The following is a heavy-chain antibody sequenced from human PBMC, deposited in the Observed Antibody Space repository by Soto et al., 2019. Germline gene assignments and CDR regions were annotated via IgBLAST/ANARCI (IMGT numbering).Heavy chain of an antibody. J-gene: IGHJ4*02. Sequence: QVQLVESGGGVVQPGTSLRLSCAASGFTLSSYSIHWVRQAPGKGLGWVAVISYDGNTQFYGDSVKGRFIVSRDNSRNTLYLQLNNLQAEDTAVYYCAKVSRPSRISTPDFDYWGQGTLVTVSS. CDR1: GFTLSSYS. V-gene: IGHV3-30-3*01. CDR3: AKVSRPSRISTPDFDY. CDR2: ISYDGNTQ.